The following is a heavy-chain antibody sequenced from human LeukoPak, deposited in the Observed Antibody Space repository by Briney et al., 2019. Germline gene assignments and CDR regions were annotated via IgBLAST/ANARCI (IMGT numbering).Heavy chain of an antibody. V-gene: IGHV4-34*01. CDR1: GGSFSVYS. J-gene: IGHJ6*04. CDR2: INHGGTT. Sequence: PETLPLPCAFNGGSFSVYSGSGIRHPPGKGREGMGKINHGGTTNYNPSLKSRVTISVDTSKNQFSLKLSSVTAADTAVYYCARGRGKKFSGSGNYYYYYGMDVWGKGTTVTVSS. CDR3: ARGRGKKFSGSGNYYYYYGMDV. D-gene: IGHD3-10*01.